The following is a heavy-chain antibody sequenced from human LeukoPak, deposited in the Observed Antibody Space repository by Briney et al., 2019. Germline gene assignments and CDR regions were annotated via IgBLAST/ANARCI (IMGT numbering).Heavy chain of an antibody. CDR1: GGSISSGDYY. J-gene: IGHJ5*02. CDR3: ARAIRGRMIVVPVDTRFDP. Sequence: SETLSLTCTVSGGSISSGDYYWSWIRQHPEKDLEWIGYTFYSGSTYYNPSLKSRVTISVDTSKNQFSLKLSSVTAADTAVYYCARAIRGRMIVVPVDTRFDPWGQGTLVTVSS. CDR2: TFYSGST. V-gene: IGHV4-31*03. D-gene: IGHD3-22*01.